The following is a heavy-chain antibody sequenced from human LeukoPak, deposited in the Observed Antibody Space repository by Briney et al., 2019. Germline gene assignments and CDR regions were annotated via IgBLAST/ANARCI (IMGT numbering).Heavy chain of an antibody. CDR1: GFTVSSNY. J-gene: IGHJ6*03. CDR2: IYSGGST. V-gene: IGHV3-53*01. CDR3: AKDLPYAYYMDV. Sequence: GGSLRLSCAASGFTVSSNYMSWVRQAPGKGLEWVSVIYSGGSTYYADSVKGRFTISRDNSKNTLYLQMNSLRAEDTAVYYCAKDLPYAYYMDVWGKGTTVTVSS. D-gene: IGHD4-17*01.